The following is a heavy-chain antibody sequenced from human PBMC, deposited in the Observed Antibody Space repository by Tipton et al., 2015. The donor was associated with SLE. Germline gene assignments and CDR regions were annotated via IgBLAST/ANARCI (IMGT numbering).Heavy chain of an antibody. J-gene: IGHJ6*02. D-gene: IGHD1-14*01. CDR3: ARENPLGGMDV. CDR1: GFTFSSYG. V-gene: IGHV3-33*01. CDR2: IWYDGSNK. Sequence: SGFTFSSYGMHWVRQAPGKGLEWVALIWYDGSNKYFADSVKGRFTISRDNAKNSLYVQMNSLRADDTAVYYCARENPLGGMDVWGQGTTVTVSS.